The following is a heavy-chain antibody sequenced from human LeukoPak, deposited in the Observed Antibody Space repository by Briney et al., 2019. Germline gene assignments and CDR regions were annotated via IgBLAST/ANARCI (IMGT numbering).Heavy chain of an antibody. CDR1: GFTFSSHA. V-gene: IGHV3-30*04. CDR3: ARDRGYFLDTSTSWIHDY. CDR2: ISHDGSKE. J-gene: IGHJ4*02. Sequence: GRSLRLSCEASGFTFSSHAMHWVRQTPGKGLEWVAVISHDGSKEYYRDSVEGRFTISRDKSISTLYLQMNSLRREDTAVYYCARDRGYFLDTSTSWIHDYWGQGTLVIVSS. D-gene: IGHD3-22*01.